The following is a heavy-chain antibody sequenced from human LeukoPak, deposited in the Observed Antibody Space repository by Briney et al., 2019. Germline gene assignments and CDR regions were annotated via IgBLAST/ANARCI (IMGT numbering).Heavy chain of an antibody. D-gene: IGHD3-22*01. V-gene: IGHV3-30-3*02. CDR3: AKNYYDSSGYHYWFDY. J-gene: IGHJ4*02. CDR2: TSYEGSDK. Sequence: GGSLRLSCAASGFTFSSYAMHWVRQAPGKGLEWVAVTSYEGSDKLYADSVKGRFTISRDNSKNTLYLQMNSLRVEDTAVYYCAKNYYDSSGYHYWFDYWGQGTLVTVSS. CDR1: GFTFSSYA.